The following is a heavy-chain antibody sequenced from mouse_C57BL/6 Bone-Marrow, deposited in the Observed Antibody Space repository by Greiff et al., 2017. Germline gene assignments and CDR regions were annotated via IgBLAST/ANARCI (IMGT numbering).Heavy chain of an antibody. D-gene: IGHD1-1*01. J-gene: IGHJ2*01. CDR2: ISSGGSYT. Sequence: EVQVVESGGDLVKPGGSLKLSCAASGFTFSSYGMSWVRQTPDKRLEWVATISSGGSYTYYPDSVKGRFTISRDNAKNTLYLQMSSLKSEDTAMYYCARLYYYGSSYVGYWGQGTTLTVSS. CDR1: GFTFSSYG. CDR3: ARLYYYGSSYVGY. V-gene: IGHV5-6*01.